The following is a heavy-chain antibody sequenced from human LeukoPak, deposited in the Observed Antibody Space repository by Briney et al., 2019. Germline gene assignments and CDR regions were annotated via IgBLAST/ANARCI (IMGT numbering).Heavy chain of an antibody. V-gene: IGHV1-18*01. CDR3: ARDWASVRGGYNAIDY. Sequence: ASVKASCKASGYTFTSSGISWVRQAPGPGLGWMGRICAYNGNTNYAQKLQGRVTMTTDTSTRTAYMELRSLRSDDTAVFYCARDWASVRGGYNAIDYWGQGTMVTVSS. D-gene: IGHD5-24*01. CDR2: ICAYNGNT. J-gene: IGHJ4*02. CDR1: GYTFTSSG.